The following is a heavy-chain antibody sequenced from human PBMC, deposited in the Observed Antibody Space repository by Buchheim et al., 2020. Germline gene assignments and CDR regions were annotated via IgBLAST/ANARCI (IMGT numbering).Heavy chain of an antibody. CDR2: INHSGST. Sequence: QVQLQQWGAGLLKPSETLSLTCAVYGGSFSGYYWSWIRQPPGKGLEWIGEINHSGSTNYNPSLKSRVTISVDTSKNQFSLKLSSATAADTAVYYCARKRWLQFSGFGYWGQGTL. V-gene: IGHV4-34*01. CDR1: GGSFSGYY. CDR3: ARKRWLQFSGFGY. D-gene: IGHD5-24*01. J-gene: IGHJ4*02.